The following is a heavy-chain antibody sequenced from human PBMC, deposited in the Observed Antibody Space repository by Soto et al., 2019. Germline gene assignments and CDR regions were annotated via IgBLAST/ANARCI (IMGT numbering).Heavy chain of an antibody. Sequence: GGSLRLSCAASGFTFSSYAMSWVRQAPGKGLEWVSAISGSGGSTYYADSVKGRFTIPRDNSKNTLYLQMNSLRAEDTAVYYCAKDRPDYSSGWCPLDYWGQGTLVTVSS. CDR3: AKDRPDYSSGWCPLDY. V-gene: IGHV3-23*01. D-gene: IGHD6-19*01. CDR2: ISGSGGST. J-gene: IGHJ4*02. CDR1: GFTFSSYA.